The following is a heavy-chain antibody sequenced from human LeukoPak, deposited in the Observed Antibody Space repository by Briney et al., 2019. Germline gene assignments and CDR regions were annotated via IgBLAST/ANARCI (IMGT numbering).Heavy chain of an antibody. CDR3: ARAEEATWGIDP. CDR1: GFTFSSYV. CDR2: ISDSDGST. D-gene: IGHD3-16*01. J-gene: IGHJ5*02. V-gene: IGHV3-23*01. Sequence: GGTLRLSCAASGFTFSSYVMSWVRQAPGKGLEWVSAISDSDGSTYYADSVKGRFTISRDNSKNTLYLQMNNLRAEDTAVYYCARAEEATWGIDPWGQGTLVTVSS.